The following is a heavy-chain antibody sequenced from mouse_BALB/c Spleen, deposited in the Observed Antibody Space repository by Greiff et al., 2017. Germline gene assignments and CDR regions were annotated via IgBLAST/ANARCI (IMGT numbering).Heavy chain of an antibody. CDR2: ISSGGSYT. V-gene: IGHV5-6*02. Sequence: DVMLVESGGDLVKPGGSLKLSCAASGFTFSSYGMSWVRQTPDKRLEWVATISSGGSYTYYPDSVKGRFTISRDNAKNTLYLQMSSLKSEDTAMYYCARLYRYDGGYAMDYWGQGTSVTVSS. CDR3: ARLYRYDGGYAMDY. CDR1: GFTFSSYG. D-gene: IGHD2-14*01. J-gene: IGHJ4*01.